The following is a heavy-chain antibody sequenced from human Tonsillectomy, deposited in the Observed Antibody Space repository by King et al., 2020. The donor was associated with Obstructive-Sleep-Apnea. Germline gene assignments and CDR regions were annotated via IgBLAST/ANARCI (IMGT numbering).Heavy chain of an antibody. CDR1: GGSISSSSYY. Sequence: LQLQESGPGLVKPSETLSLTCTVSGGSISSSSYYWGCIRQPPGKGLEWIGSIYLSVSTYYNPSLKSLVTKSVDTSKNQFSLKLSSVTAADTAVYYCARDIAAAGPDAFDIWGQGTMVTVSS. J-gene: IGHJ3*02. CDR3: ARDIAAAGPDAFDI. CDR2: IYLSVST. V-gene: IGHV4-39*07. D-gene: IGHD6-13*01.